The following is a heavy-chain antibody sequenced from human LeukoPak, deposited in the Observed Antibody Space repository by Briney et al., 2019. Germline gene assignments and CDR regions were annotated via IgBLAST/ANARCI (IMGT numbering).Heavy chain of an antibody. CDR3: AADSSGPYDY. Sequence: PGRSLRLSCAASGFTFSGYGMHWVRQAPGKGLEWVAVIWYDGSNKYYADSVKGRFTISRDNSKNTLYLQMNSLRAEDTAVYYCAADSSGPYDYWGQGTLVTVSS. J-gene: IGHJ4*02. CDR2: IWYDGSNK. CDR1: GFTFSGYG. D-gene: IGHD3-22*01. V-gene: IGHV3-33*01.